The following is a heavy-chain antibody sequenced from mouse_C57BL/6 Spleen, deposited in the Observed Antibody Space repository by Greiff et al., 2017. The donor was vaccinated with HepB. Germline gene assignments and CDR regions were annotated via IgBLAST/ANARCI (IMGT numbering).Heavy chain of an antibody. D-gene: IGHD1-1*01. CDR3: ARARITTVVAPYWYFDV. CDR2: ISYDGSN. V-gene: IGHV3-6*01. J-gene: IGHJ1*03. CDR1: GYSITSGYY. Sequence: EVKLVESGPGLVKPSQSLSLTCSVTGYSITSGYYWNWIRQFPGNKLEWMGYISYDGSNNYNPSLKNRISITRDTSKNQFFLKLNSVTTEDTATYYCARARITTVVAPYWYFDVWGTGTTVTVSS.